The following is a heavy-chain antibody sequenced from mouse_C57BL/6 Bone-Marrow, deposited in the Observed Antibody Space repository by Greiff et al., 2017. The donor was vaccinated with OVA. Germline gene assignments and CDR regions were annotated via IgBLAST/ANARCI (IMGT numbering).Heavy chain of an antibody. CDR3: ARAFFTTVDWYFDV. Sequence: EVQLQQSGPELVKPGASVKIPCKASGYTFTDYNMDWVKQSHGKSLEWIGDINPNNGGTIYNQKFKGKATLTVDKSSSTAYMELRSLTSEYTAVYYCARAFFTTVDWYFDVWGTGTTVTVSS. J-gene: IGHJ1*03. V-gene: IGHV1-18*01. D-gene: IGHD1-1*01. CDR2: INPNNGGT. CDR1: GYTFTDYN.